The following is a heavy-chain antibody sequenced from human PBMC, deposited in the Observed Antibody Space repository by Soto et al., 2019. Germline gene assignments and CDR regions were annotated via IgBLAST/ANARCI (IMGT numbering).Heavy chain of an antibody. V-gene: IGHV4-34*01. D-gene: IGHD2-2*01. CDR1: GGSFSGYY. CDR2: INHSGST. J-gene: IGHJ6*03. Sequence: SETLSLTCAVYGGSFSGYYWSWIRQPPGKGLEWIGEINHSGSTNYNPSLKSRVTISVDTSKNQFSLKLSSVTAADTAVYYCARRRFGCSSTSCYLRGSYYYMDVWGKGTTVTVSS. CDR3: ARRRFGCSSTSCYLRGSYYYMDV.